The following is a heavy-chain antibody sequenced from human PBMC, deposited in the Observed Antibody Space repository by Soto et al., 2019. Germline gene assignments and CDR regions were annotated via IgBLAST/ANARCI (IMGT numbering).Heavy chain of an antibody. V-gene: IGHV5-51*01. CDR1: GYSFTSYW. CDR2: IYPGDSDT. J-gene: IGHJ6*03. D-gene: IGHD5-12*01. Sequence: PGESLKISCKGSGYSFTSYWIGWVRQMPGKGLEWMGIIYPGDSDTRYSPSFQGQVTISADKSISTAYLQWSSLKASDTAMYYCARTPYSGYDSPYYYYYMDVWGKGTTVTVSS. CDR3: ARTPYSGYDSPYYYYYMDV.